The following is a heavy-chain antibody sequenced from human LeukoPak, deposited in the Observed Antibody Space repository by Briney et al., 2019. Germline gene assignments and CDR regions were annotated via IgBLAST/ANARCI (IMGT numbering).Heavy chain of an antibody. CDR1: GFTFSNYN. CDR2: ISSSSNYI. D-gene: IGHD6-19*01. Sequence: PGGSLRLPCAASGFTFSNYNVNWVRQAPGKGLEWVSSISSSSNYIYYADSVKGRFAISRDNAKNSLYLQMNSLRAEDTAIYYCARGGAVAGNNYFDYWGQGTLVTVSS. J-gene: IGHJ4*02. CDR3: ARGGAVAGNNYFDY. V-gene: IGHV3-21*01.